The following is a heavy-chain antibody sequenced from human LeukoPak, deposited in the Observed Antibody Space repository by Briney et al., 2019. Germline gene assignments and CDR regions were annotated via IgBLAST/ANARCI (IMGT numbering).Heavy chain of an antibody. V-gene: IGHV3-48*03. CDR1: GFTFSSYE. CDR2: ISSSGSTI. CDR3: ARGVPYSSSSSSDY. Sequence: TGGSLRLSCAASGFTFSSYEMNWVRQVPGKGLEWVSYISSSGSTIYYADSVKGRFTISRDNAKNSLYLQMNSLRAEDTAVYYCARGVPYSSSSSSDYWGQGTLVTVSS. J-gene: IGHJ4*02. D-gene: IGHD6-6*01.